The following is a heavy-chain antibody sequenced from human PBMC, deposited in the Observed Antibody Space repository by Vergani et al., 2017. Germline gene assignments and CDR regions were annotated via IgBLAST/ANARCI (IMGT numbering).Heavy chain of an antibody. V-gene: IGHV1-69*12. Sequence: QVQLVQSGAEVKKPGSSVKVSCKASGGTFSSYAISWVRQAPGQGLEWMGGIIPIFGTANYAQKFQGRVTITADESTSTAYMVMSSLRSEDTAVYYCARARADIVVVPAADNWFDPWGQGTLVTGSS. CDR1: GGTFSSYA. CDR3: ARARADIVVVPAADNWFDP. CDR2: IIPIFGTA. D-gene: IGHD2-2*01. J-gene: IGHJ5*02.